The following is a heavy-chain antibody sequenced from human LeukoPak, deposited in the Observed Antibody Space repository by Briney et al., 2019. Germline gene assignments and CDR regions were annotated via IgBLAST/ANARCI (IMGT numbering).Heavy chain of an antibody. CDR1: GFAFSSYA. Sequence: PGGSLRLSCAASGFAFSSYAMSWVRQAPGKGLKWVSAISGSGGSTYYADSVKGRFTISRDNSKNTLYLQMNSLRAEDTAVYYCAKGYSGSYSYYFDYWGQGTLVTVSS. CDR3: AKGYSGSYSYYFDY. CDR2: ISGSGGST. D-gene: IGHD1-26*01. J-gene: IGHJ4*02. V-gene: IGHV3-23*01.